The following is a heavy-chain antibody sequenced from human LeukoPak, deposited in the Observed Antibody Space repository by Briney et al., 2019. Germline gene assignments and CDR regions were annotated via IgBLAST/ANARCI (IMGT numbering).Heavy chain of an antibody. CDR3: ARAEAVARGVLTVPFY. V-gene: IGHV3-30-3*01. D-gene: IGHD3-10*01. Sequence: GGSLRLSCAASGFTFSSYAMHWVRQAPGKGLEWVAVISYDGSNKYYADSVKGRFTISRDNSKNTLYLQMNSLRAEDTAVYYCARAEAVARGVLTVPFYWGQGTLVTVSS. J-gene: IGHJ4*02. CDR1: GFTFSSYA. CDR2: ISYDGSNK.